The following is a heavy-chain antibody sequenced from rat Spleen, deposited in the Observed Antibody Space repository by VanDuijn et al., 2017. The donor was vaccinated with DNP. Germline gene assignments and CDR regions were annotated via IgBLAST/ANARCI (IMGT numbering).Heavy chain of an antibody. J-gene: IGHJ3*01. V-gene: IGHV5S13*01. CDR1: GFTFSNHG. Sequence: EVQLVESGGGLVQPGRSLTLSCAVSGFTFSNHGMAWVRQAPKKGLEWVASITSSGGSIYYPDSVKGRFTISRDDAKNTLYLQMNSLRSEDTATYYCAARYSSSWFAYWGQGTLVTVSS. CDR3: AARYSSSWFAY. D-gene: IGHD1-2*01. CDR2: ITSSGGSI.